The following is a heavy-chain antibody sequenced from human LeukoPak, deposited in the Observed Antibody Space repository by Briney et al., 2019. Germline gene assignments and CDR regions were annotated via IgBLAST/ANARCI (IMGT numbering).Heavy chain of an antibody. Sequence: SSETLSLTCTVSGGSISSYYWSWIRQPPGKGLEWIGEINHSGSTNYNPSLKSRVTISVDTSKNQFSLKLSSVTAADTAVYYCARDATVKYYFDYWGQGTLVTVSS. J-gene: IGHJ4*02. V-gene: IGHV4-34*01. CDR1: GGSISSYY. D-gene: IGHD4-17*01. CDR3: ARDATVKYYFDY. CDR2: INHSGST.